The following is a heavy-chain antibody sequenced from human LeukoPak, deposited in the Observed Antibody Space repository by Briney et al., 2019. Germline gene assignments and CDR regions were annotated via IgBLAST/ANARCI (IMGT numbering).Heavy chain of an antibody. CDR1: GYSNTNYY. CDR3: AIGPVDYFAY. D-gene: IGHD2-2*01. V-gene: IGHV4-59*07. Sequence: SDTLSLTCTVSGYSNTNYYWSWIRQPPGKGLEWIGYIYSSWNTNYNPSLKSQITISAHTSKSQSSLKLGSDSAAETAVNYCAIGPVDYFAYWGQGTLVTVSS. J-gene: IGHJ4*02. CDR2: IYSSWNT.